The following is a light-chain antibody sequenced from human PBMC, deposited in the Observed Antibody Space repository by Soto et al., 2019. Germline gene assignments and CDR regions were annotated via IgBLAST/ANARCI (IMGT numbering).Light chain of an antibody. Sequence: EIVLTQSPATLSLPPGERAKLYFMSSQSVSSYLAWYQQKPGQAPRLLIYDASNRATGIPARVSGSGSGTDFTLTIRSLQSDDVGVYYCQQYNERPPWKCGQGTKGDNK. J-gene: IGKJ1*01. V-gene: IGKV3-11*01. CDR3: QQYNERPPWK. CDR1: QSVSSY. CDR2: DAS.